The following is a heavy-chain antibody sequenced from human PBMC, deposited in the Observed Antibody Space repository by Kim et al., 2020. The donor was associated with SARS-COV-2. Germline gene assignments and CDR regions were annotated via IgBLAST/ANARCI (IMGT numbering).Heavy chain of an antibody. CDR2: INARRTT. CDR3: AKTIVEARFFAF. CDR1: GFSFVDYA. V-gene: IGHV3-23*01. D-gene: IGHD6-6*01. J-gene: IGHJ4*02. Sequence: GGSLRLSCAASGFSFVDYAMGWVRQAPGKGLEWVSTINARRTTYYSDSVKGRFTISRDSSKNVVDLQMNSLRADDTAVYYCAKTIVEARFFAFWGQGTLV.